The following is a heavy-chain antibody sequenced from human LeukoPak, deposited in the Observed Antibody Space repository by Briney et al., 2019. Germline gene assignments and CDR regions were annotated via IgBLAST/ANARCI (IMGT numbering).Heavy chain of an antibody. Sequence: PSETLSLTCAVYGGSFSGYYWGWIRQPPGKGLEWIGEINHSGSTNYNPSLKSRVTISVDTSKNQFSLNLSSVTAADTAVYYCARASVLLSADYWGQGTLVTVSS. CDR1: GGSFSGYY. V-gene: IGHV4-34*01. CDR3: ARASVLLSADY. D-gene: IGHD3-16*01. CDR2: INHSGST. J-gene: IGHJ4*02.